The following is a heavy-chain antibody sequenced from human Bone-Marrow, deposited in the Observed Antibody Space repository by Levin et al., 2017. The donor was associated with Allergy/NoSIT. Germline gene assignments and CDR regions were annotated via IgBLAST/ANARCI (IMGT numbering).Heavy chain of an antibody. Sequence: SGPTLVKPTQTLTLTCTFSGFSLSTSGVGVGWIRQPPGKALEWLALIYWNDDKRYSPSLKSRLTITKDTSKNQVVLTMTNMDPVDTATYYCAHRSVPAAIQDLNWFDPWGQGTLVTVSS. J-gene: IGHJ5*02. CDR2: IYWNDDK. CDR3: AHRSVPAAIQDLNWFDP. CDR1: GFSLSTSGVG. D-gene: IGHD2-2*02. V-gene: IGHV2-5*01.